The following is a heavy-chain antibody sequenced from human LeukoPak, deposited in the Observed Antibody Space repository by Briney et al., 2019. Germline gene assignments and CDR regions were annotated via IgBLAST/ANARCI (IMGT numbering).Heavy chain of an antibody. Sequence: SETLSLTCTVSGGSISSGSYYWSWIRQPAGKGLEWIGRIYTSGSTNYNPSLKSRVTISVDTSKNQFSLKLSSVTAADTAVYYCARQTGETMKYDDHHNWFDPWGQGTLVTVSS. D-gene: IGHD3-10*01. V-gene: IGHV4-61*02. CDR3: ARQTGETMKYDDHHNWFDP. CDR2: IYTSGST. CDR1: GGSISSGSYY. J-gene: IGHJ5*02.